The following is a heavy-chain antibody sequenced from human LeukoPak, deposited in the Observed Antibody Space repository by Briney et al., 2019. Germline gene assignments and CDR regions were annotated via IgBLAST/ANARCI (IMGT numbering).Heavy chain of an antibody. CDR2: IHTSSDQT. Sequence: PGGSLRPSCAASGFTFSSYAMSWVRQTPEKGLEWVSTIHTSSDQTYYADSVKGRFTISRDNSKNTLYLQMNSLRAEDTAVYYCAKDYLQQLVRGWFGPWGQGILVTVSS. D-gene: IGHD6-13*01. CDR3: AKDYLQQLVRGWFGP. J-gene: IGHJ5*02. CDR1: GFTFSSYA. V-gene: IGHV3-23*01.